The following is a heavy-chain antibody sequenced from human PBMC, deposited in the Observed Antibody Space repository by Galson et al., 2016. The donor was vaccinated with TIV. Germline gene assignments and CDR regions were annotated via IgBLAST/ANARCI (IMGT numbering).Heavy chain of an antibody. Sequence: SVKVSCKVSGNILSELVMHWVRQAPGKGLEWMGGFDPEVSKTVYAQKFQGRVTMTADTYRDTAYMELDSLRIEDTAVYYCATVAWFPGLSLDNWGQGTLVTVSS. CDR3: ATVAWFPGLSLDN. CDR1: GNILSELV. V-gene: IGHV1-24*01. J-gene: IGHJ4*02. CDR2: FDPEVSKT. D-gene: IGHD2/OR15-2a*01.